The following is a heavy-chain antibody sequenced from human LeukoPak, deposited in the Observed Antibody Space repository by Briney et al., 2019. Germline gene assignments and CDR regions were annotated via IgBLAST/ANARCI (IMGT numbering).Heavy chain of an antibody. CDR3: ARAAYCGGDCSFHAFDI. CDR2: MYNSGSA. V-gene: IGHV4-59*01. CDR1: GGSISSYY. D-gene: IGHD2-21*02. Sequence: PSETLSLTCTVSGGSISSYYWSWIRQPPGKGLEWIGYMYNSGSANYNPSLKSRVTISVDTSKNQFSLKLSSVTAADTAVYYCARAAYCGGDCSFHAFDIWGQGTMVTVSS. J-gene: IGHJ3*02.